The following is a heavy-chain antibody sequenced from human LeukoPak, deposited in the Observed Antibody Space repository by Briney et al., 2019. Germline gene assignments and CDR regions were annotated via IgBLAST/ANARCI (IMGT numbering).Heavy chain of an antibody. J-gene: IGHJ3*02. CDR2: IIPIFGTA. CDR1: GGTFSSYA. Sequence: ASVKVSCKASGGTFSSYAISWVRQAPGRGLEWMGGIIPIFGTANYAQKFQGRVTITTDESTSTAYMELSSPRSEDTAVYYCARAAQVSDAFDIWGQGTMVTVSS. CDR3: ARAAQVSDAFDI. D-gene: IGHD1-14*01. V-gene: IGHV1-69*05.